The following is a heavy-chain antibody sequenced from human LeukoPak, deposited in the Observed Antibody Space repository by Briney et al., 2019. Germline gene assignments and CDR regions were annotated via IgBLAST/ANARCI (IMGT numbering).Heavy chain of an antibody. V-gene: IGHV4-59*01. Sequence: SETLSLTCTVSGGSISSYYWSCIRQPPGKGLEWIGYIYYSGSTNYNPSLKSRVTISVDTSKNQFSLKLSSVTAADTAVYYCARDQAHYDFWSGYHNWFDPWGQGTLVTVSS. CDR1: GGSISSYY. CDR3: ARDQAHYDFWSGYHNWFDP. D-gene: IGHD3-3*01. J-gene: IGHJ5*02. CDR2: IYYSGST.